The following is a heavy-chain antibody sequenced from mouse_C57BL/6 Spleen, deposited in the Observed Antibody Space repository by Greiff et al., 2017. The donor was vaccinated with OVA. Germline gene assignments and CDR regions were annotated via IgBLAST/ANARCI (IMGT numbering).Heavy chain of an antibody. V-gene: IGHV1-22*01. CDR2: INPNNGGT. CDR1: GYTFTDYN. D-gene: IGHD1-1*01. Sequence: EVQLQQSGPELVKPGASVKMSCKASGYTFTDYNMHWVKQSHGKSLEWIGYINPNNGGTSYNQKFKGKATLTVNKSSSTAYMELRSLTSEDSAVYYCAMGAITTVVESAMDYWGQGTSVTVSS. J-gene: IGHJ4*01. CDR3: AMGAITTVVESAMDY.